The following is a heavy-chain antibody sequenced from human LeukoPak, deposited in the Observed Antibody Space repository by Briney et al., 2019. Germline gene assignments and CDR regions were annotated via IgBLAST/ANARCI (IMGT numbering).Heavy chain of an antibody. CDR1: GGSISSYY. J-gene: IGHJ6*03. V-gene: IGHV4-4*07. D-gene: IGHD5-18*01. CDR2: IYTSGST. CDR3: ARDGGRGYSYGYYYYYMDV. Sequence: SETLSLTCTVSGGSISSYYWSWIRQPAGKGLEWIGRIYTSGSTNYNPSLKSRVTMSVDTSKNQFSLKLSSVTAADTAVYYCARDGGRGYSYGYYYYYMDVWGKGTTVTISS.